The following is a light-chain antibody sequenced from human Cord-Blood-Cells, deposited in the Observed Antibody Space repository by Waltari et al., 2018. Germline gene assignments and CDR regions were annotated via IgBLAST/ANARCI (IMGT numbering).Light chain of an antibody. J-gene: IGKJ2*03. CDR3: QQRYSTPPEFS. V-gene: IGKV1-39*01. CDR1: QSLSSY. CDR2: AAS. Sequence: DIQMTQSPSSLSASVGDRVTITCRASQSLSSYLNWYQQKPGKAPKLLIYAASSLQSGVPSRFSGSGSETDFTLTISSLQPEDFATYCFQQRYSTPPEFSFGQGTKLEIK.